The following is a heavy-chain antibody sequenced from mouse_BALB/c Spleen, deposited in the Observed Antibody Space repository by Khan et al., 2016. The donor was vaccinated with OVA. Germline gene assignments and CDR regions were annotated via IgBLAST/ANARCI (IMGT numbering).Heavy chain of an antibody. CDR2: ISYSGST. D-gene: IGHD2-3*01. CDR1: GYSITSDYA. Sequence: EVQLQESGPGLVKPSQSLSLTRTVTGYSITSDYAWNWIRQFPGNKLEWMGYISYSGSTNYNPALKSRISITRDTSKNQFFLQLNSVTTEDTATYYCARDGYRYNYAMDYWGQGTSVTVSS. J-gene: IGHJ4*01. CDR3: ARDGYRYNYAMDY. V-gene: IGHV3-2*02.